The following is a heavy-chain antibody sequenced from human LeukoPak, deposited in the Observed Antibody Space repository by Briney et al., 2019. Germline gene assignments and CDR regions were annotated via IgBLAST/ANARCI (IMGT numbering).Heavy chain of an antibody. J-gene: IGHJ4*02. CDR2: TSGNGGGT. D-gene: IGHD3-10*01. Sequence: GGSLRLSCAASGFTFSSYAMSWVRQAPGKGLEWVSGTSGNGGGTYYADSVKGRFTISRDSSKSTLYLQMNSLRAEDTAVYYCAKDYSGSGNYYNSFHYWGQGTLVTVSS. CDR3: AKDYSGSGNYYNSFHY. V-gene: IGHV3-23*01. CDR1: GFTFSSYA.